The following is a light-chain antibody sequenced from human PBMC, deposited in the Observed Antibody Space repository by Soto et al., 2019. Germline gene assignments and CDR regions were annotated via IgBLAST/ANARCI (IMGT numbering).Light chain of an antibody. CDR2: GVS. V-gene: IGKV3-20*01. Sequence: EIVLTQSPGTLSLSPGERATLSCRTGQSVSGNYLIWYQQKPGQPPRLLIYGVSSRATGIPDRFSGSGSGTAFTLTLSRLEPEDFAVYYCQQFSAFGQGTKVELK. CDR1: QSVSGNY. CDR3: QQFSA. J-gene: IGKJ1*01.